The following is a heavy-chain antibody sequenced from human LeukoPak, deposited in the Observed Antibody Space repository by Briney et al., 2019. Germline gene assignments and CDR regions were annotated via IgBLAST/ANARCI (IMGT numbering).Heavy chain of an antibody. Sequence: GESLKISCKGSGYSFTSYWIGWVRQMPGKGLEWMGIIYPGDSDTRYSPSFQGQVTISADKSISTAYLQWSSLKASDTAMYYCARPLYRGYDILTGYSDAFDIWGQGTMVTVSS. CDR3: ARPLYRGYDILTGYSDAFDI. V-gene: IGHV5-51*01. CDR2: IYPGDSDT. J-gene: IGHJ3*02. CDR1: GYSFTSYW. D-gene: IGHD3-9*01.